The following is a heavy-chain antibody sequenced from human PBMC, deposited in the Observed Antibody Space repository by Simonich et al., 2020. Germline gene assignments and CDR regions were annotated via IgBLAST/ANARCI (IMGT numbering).Heavy chain of an antibody. Sequence: EVQLVESGGGLIQPGGSLRLSCSASGFTVSSHYMSGVRQAPGKGLEGVSVFYSGGSTYYADSVKGRFTISRDNSKNTLYLQINSLRAEDTAVYYCARWTATGYYFDYWGQGTLVTVSS. CDR3: ARWTATGYYFDY. V-gene: IGHV3-53*01. CDR1: GFTVSSHY. J-gene: IGHJ4*02. CDR2: FYSGGST. D-gene: IGHD1-1*01.